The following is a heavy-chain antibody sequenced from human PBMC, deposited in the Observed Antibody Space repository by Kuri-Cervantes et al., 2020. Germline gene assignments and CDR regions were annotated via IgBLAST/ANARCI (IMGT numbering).Heavy chain of an antibody. J-gene: IGHJ6*02. CDR1: GFTFSSYA. V-gene: IGHV3-30-3*01. CDR3: ARGPYWGYQLLSGYYYYYGMDV. Sequence: GGSLRLSCAASGFTFSSYAMHWVRQAPGKGLEWVAVISYDGSNKYYADSVKGRFTISRDNSKNTLYLQMNSPRAEDTAVYYCARGPYWGYQLLSGYYYYYGMDVWGQGTTVTVSS. D-gene: IGHD2-2*01. CDR2: ISYDGSNK.